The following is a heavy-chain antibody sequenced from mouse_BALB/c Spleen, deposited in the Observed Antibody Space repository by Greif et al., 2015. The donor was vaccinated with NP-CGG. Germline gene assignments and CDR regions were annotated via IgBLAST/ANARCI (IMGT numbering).Heavy chain of an antibody. V-gene: IGHV1S137*01. CDR2: ISTYYGDA. CDR3: ARRGLLRGYFDV. Sequence: QVQLQQSGAELVRPGVSVKISCKGSGYTFTDYAMHWVKQSHAKSLEWIGVISTYYGDASYNQKFKGKATMTVDKSSSTAYMELARLTSEDSAIYYCARRGLLRGYFDVWGAGTTVTVSS. D-gene: IGHD1-1*01. CDR1: GYTFTDYA. J-gene: IGHJ1*01.